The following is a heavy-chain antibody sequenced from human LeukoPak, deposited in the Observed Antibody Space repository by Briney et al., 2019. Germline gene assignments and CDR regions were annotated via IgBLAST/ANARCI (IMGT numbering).Heavy chain of an antibody. J-gene: IGHJ6*03. Sequence: PGGSLRLSWAASGFTFGSYGMHWVRQAPGKGLEWVAYIQSVGSNQKYADSVKGRFRTSRHRSKHIPYLQMNSLSAEDTAVYYCAKDRCSNGIGCLYYYMDVWGKGTTVTISS. CDR2: IQSVGSNQ. D-gene: IGHD2-8*01. CDR1: GFTFGSYG. V-gene: IGHV3-30*02. CDR3: AKDRCSNGIGCLYYYMDV.